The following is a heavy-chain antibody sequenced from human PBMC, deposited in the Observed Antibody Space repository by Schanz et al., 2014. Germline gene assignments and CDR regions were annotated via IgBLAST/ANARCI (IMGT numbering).Heavy chain of an antibody. CDR3: VRIYSGYSGGYLDY. J-gene: IGHJ4*02. D-gene: IGHD5-12*01. CDR1: GFSFSDYG. CDR2: IKHDGGEK. Sequence: VQLVESGGGVVQPGRSLRLSCAGSGFSFSDYGMHWVRQAPGKGLEWVANIKHDGGEKYYVDSLKGRFTISRDNAKNSLYLQMSSLRAEDTAVYYCVRIYSGYSGGYLDYWGQGTLVTVSS. V-gene: IGHV3-7*01.